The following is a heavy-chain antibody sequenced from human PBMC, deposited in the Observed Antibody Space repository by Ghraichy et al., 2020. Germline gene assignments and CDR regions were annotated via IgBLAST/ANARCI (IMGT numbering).Heavy chain of an antibody. CDR3: ARGSGATVTNKGSRYNWFDP. V-gene: IGHV4-34*01. Sequence: SQTLSLTCAVYGGSFSGYYWSWIRQPPGKGLEWIGEINHSGSTNYNPSLKSRVTISVDTSKNQFSLKLSSVTAADTAVYYCARGSGATVTNKGSRYNWFDPWGQGTLVTVSS. CDR1: GGSFSGYY. J-gene: IGHJ5*02. CDR2: INHSGST. D-gene: IGHD4-17*01.